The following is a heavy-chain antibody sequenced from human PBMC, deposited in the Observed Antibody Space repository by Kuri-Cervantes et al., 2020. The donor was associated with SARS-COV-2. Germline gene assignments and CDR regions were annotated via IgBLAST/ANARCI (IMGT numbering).Heavy chain of an antibody. CDR1: GFIFSNYA. CDR3: ANTLYYYDSAYFDY. CDR2: ISGSGGST. D-gene: IGHD3-22*01. Sequence: GESLKISCAASGFIFSNYAMSWVRQAPGKGLEWVSAISGSGGSTYYADSVKGRFTISRDNSKNTLYLQMNSLRAEDTAVYYCANTLYYYDSAYFDYWGQGTLVTVSS. J-gene: IGHJ4*02. V-gene: IGHV3-23*01.